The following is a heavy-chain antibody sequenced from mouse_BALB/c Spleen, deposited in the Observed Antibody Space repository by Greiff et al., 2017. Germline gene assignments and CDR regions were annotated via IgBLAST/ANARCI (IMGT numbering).Heavy chain of an antibody. J-gene: IGHJ3*01. Sequence: DVMLVESGGGLVQPGGSLKLSCAASGFTFSSYGMSWVRQTPDKRLELVATINSNGGSTYYPDSVKGRFTISRDNAKNTLYLQMSSLKSEDTAMYYCARGGYDYDGAYWGQGTLVTVSA. CDR2: INSNGGST. CDR3: ARGGYDYDGAY. CDR1: GFTFSSYG. D-gene: IGHD2-4*01. V-gene: IGHV5-6-3*01.